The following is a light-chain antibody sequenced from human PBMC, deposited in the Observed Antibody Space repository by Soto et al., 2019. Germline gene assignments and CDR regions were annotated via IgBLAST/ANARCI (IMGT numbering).Light chain of an antibody. V-gene: IGKV1-6*01. J-gene: IGKJ1*01. CDR2: AAS. Sequence: AIQMTQSPSSLSASVRDRVTITCRASQGIGNNLGWYQQKPGKAPNLVIYAASNLRSGVPSRLSGSGSGTHFTLTMSSLQPEDLATDVCLHDYNYPWTFGQGTKVEIK. CDR3: LHDYNYPWT. CDR1: QGIGNN.